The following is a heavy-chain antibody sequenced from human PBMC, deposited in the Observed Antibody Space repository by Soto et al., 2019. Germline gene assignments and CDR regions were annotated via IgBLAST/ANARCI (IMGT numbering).Heavy chain of an antibody. CDR3: AKSGYSSGWSFDY. J-gene: IGHJ4*02. V-gene: IGHV3-23*01. D-gene: IGHD6-19*01. CDR2: ISGSGGST. Sequence: VGSLRLSCAASGFTFSSYAMSWVRQAPGKGLEWVSAISGSGGSTYYADSVKGRFTISRDNSKNTLYLQMNSLRAEDTAVYYCAKSGYSSGWSFDYWGQGTLVTVSS. CDR1: GFTFSSYA.